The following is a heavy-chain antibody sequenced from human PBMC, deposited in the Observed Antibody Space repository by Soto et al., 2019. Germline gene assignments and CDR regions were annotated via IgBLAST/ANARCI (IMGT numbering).Heavy chain of an antibody. CDR3: AKDYDSSGYDYYGMDV. Sequence: QVQLVESGGGVVQPGRSLRLSCAASGFTFSSYGMHWVRQAPGKGLEWVAVISYDGSNKYYADSVKGRFTISRDNSKNTLNLQMNSLRAEDTAVYYCAKDYDSSGYDYYGMDVWGQGTTVTVSS. CDR2: ISYDGSNK. CDR1: GFTFSSYG. D-gene: IGHD3-22*01. J-gene: IGHJ6*02. V-gene: IGHV3-30*18.